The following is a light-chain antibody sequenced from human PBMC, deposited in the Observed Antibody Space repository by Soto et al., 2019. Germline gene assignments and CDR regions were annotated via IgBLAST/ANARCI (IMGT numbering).Light chain of an antibody. CDR2: GAS. CDR1: QSINNN. Sequence: EVVMTQSPATLSVSPGERATLSCRASQSINNNLAWYQQKPGQAPRLLIYGASSRATGIPDRFSGSGSGTDFTLTISGLEPEDFAVYYCQQYDSSPPITFGQGTRLEIK. V-gene: IGKV3-20*01. CDR3: QQYDSSPPIT. J-gene: IGKJ5*01.